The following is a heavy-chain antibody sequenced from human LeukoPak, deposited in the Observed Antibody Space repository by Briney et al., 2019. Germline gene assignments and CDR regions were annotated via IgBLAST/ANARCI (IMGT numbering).Heavy chain of an antibody. J-gene: IGHJ4*02. CDR1: GGTFTSYA. V-gene: IGHV1-69*05. CDR2: IIPIFGTA. D-gene: IGHD2-2*01. Sequence: GASVRVSCTASGGTFTSYAISWVRQAPGHGLEWMGGIIPIFGTANYAQKFQGRVTITTDESTCTAYMELSSLRSEDTAAYYCASSDCSSISSQAPVDYWGQGTLVTVSS. CDR3: ASSDCSSISSQAPVDY.